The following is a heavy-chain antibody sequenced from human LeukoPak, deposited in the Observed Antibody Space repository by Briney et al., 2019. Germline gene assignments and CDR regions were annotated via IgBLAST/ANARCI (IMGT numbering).Heavy chain of an antibody. CDR3: ARGNGYY. V-gene: IGHV1-46*01. D-gene: IGHD6-19*01. J-gene: IGHJ4*02. Sequence: GASVKVSCKASGYTFTTYNIHWVRQAPGQGLEWMGRIYAGSSSTIYAQKFQGRVTITRDTSTSTVYMELSSLRSEDTAVYYCARGNGYYWGQGTLVTVSS. CDR1: GYTFTTYN. CDR2: IYAGSSST.